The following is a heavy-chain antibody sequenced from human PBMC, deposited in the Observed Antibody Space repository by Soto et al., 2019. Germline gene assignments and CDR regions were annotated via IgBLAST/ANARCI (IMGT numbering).Heavy chain of an antibody. D-gene: IGHD2-2*01. J-gene: IGHJ5*02. CDR3: AGTYCSSTSCKNWFDP. CDR1: GGSFSGYY. CDR2: INHSGST. Sequence: QVQLQQWGAGLLKPSETLSLTCAVYGGSFSGYYWSWIRQPPGKGLEWIGEINHSGSTNYNPSLKSQVTISVDTSKNQFSLQLSSVTDADTAVYYCAGTYCSSTSCKNWFDPWGQGTLVTVSS. V-gene: IGHV4-34*01.